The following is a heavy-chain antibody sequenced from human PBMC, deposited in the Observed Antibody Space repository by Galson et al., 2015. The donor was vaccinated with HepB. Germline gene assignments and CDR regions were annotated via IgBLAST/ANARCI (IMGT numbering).Heavy chain of an antibody. Sequence: SLRLSCAVSGFTFSVYGMHWVRQVPGKGLEWVAQIKYDGSKVDYRDSVKDRIIISRDNAKNQVTLQMNSLKSEDTAIYYGGKGRYRGYELENWGQGTLVTVSS. CDR2: IKYDGSKV. V-gene: IGHV3-30*02. D-gene: IGHD5-12*01. J-gene: IGHJ4*02. CDR3: GKGRYRGYELEN. CDR1: GFTFSVYG.